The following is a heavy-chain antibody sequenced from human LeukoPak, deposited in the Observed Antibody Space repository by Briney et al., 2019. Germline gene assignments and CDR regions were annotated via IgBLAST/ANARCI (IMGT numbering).Heavy chain of an antibody. CDR2: IFPRNGDT. J-gene: IGHJ4*02. CDR1: GYTFTDFY. CDR3: ARDGDSPMVDFDY. V-gene: IGHV1-2*02. D-gene: IGHD5-18*01. Sequence: ASVKVSCTPSGYTFTDFYFYWLRQAPGPGLEWVGWIFPRNGDTNYAKKFQDRVTLTRDTSISTAYMELSRLTSDDTAIYYCARDGDSPMVDFDYWGQGTLVTVSS.